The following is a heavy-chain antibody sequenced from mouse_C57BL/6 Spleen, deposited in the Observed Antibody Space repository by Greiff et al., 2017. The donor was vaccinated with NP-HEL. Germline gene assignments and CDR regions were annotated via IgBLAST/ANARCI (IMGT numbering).Heavy chain of an antibody. CDR1: GYTFTDYY. CDR3: ARGLLHYFDY. Sequence: VQLQQSGPELVKPGASVKISCKASGYTFTDYYMNWVKQSHGKSLEWIGDINPNNGGTSYNQKFKGKATLTVDKSSSTAYMELRSLTSEDSAVYYCARGLLHYFDYWGQGTTLTVSS. V-gene: IGHV1-26*01. CDR2: INPNNGGT. J-gene: IGHJ2*01. D-gene: IGHD2-3*01.